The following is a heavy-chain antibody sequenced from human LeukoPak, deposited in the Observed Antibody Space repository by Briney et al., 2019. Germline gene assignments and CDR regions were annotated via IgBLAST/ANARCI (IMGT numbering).Heavy chain of an antibody. CDR1: GFTFSSYA. CDR2: ISGSDDGT. Sequence: GGSLRLSCAASGFTFSSYAMTWVRQAPGKGLEWVSAISGSDDGTYYGDSVKGRFTISRDNSKNTLYLQMNSLRAEDTAVYYCARSKGVHAFDIWGQGTMVTVSS. J-gene: IGHJ3*02. CDR3: ARSKGVHAFDI. V-gene: IGHV3-23*01. D-gene: IGHD2-8*01.